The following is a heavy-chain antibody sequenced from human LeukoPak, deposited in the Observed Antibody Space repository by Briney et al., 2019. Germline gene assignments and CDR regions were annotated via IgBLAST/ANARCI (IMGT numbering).Heavy chain of an antibody. CDR2: ISPSTTHT. D-gene: IGHD1-26*01. J-gene: IGHJ5*02. CDR1: GFTFSDYY. Sequence: PGGSLRLSCAASGFTFSDYYMSWSRQAPGKGLEWLSYISPSTTHTSYADSVKGRFTISRDNANNLLFLQMNSLRAEGTAVYYCARGGHGAADQWGQGTLVTVSS. CDR3: ARGGHGAADQ. V-gene: IGHV3-11*05.